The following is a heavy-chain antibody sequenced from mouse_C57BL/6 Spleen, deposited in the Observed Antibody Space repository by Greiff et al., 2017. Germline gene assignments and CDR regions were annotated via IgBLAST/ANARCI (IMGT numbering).Heavy chain of an antibody. Sequence: QVQLQQPGAELVKPGASVKLSCKASGYTFTSYWMQWVQQRPGQGLEWIGEIDPSDSYTNYNQTFKGKATFTVDTSSSTAYMQLSSLTSEDSAVYYCARRHGSSSAWFADWGQGTLVTVSA. CDR1: GYTFTSYW. J-gene: IGHJ3*01. CDR3: ARRHGSSSAWFAD. CDR2: IDPSDSYT. D-gene: IGHD1-1*01. V-gene: IGHV1-50*01.